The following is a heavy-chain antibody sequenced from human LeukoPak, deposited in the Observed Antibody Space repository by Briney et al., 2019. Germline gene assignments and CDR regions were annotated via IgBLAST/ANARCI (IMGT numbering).Heavy chain of an antibody. D-gene: IGHD3-10*01. CDR3: AKALIGGYYSDAFDI. V-gene: IGHV3-9*01. CDR2: ISWNSGSI. J-gene: IGHJ3*02. CDR1: GFTFSSYS. Sequence: GGSLRLSCAASGFTFSSYSMNWVRQAPGKGLEWVSGISWNSGSIGYADSVKGRFTISRDNAKNSLYLQMNSLRAEDTALYYCAKALIGGYYSDAFDIWGQGTMVTVSS.